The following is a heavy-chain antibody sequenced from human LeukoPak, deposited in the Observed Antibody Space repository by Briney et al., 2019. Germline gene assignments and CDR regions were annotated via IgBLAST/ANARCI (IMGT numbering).Heavy chain of an antibody. D-gene: IGHD6-19*01. J-gene: IGHJ4*02. CDR3: ARGKIAVAGKPFDY. V-gene: IGHV4-59*01. CDR1: GGSISSYY. CDR2: IYYSGST. Sequence: SETLSLTCTVSGGSISSYYWSWIRQPPGKGREWIGYIYYSGSTNYNPSLKSRVTISVDTSKNQFSLKLSSVTAADTAVYYCARGKIAVAGKPFDYWGQGTLVTVSS.